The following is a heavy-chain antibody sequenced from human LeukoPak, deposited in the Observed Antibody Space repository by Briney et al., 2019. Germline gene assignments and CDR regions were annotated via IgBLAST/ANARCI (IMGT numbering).Heavy chain of an antibody. V-gene: IGHV1-46*01. Sequence: GASVKVSCKASGYSFISYYMHWVRQAPGQGLEWMGIFNPSGGSTNYAQKFQGRVTMTRNTPTSTVYMQLSSLRSEDTALYYCARLGFSGYDAFDIWGQGTMVTVSS. CDR1: GYSFISYY. D-gene: IGHD3-22*01. CDR2: FNPSGGST. CDR3: ARLGFSGYDAFDI. J-gene: IGHJ3*02.